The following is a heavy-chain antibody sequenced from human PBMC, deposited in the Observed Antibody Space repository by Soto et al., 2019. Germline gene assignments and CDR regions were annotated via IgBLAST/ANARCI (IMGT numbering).Heavy chain of an antibody. Sequence: SETLSLTCTVSGGSISSSSYYWGWIRQPPGKGLEWIGSIYYSGSTYYNPSLKSRVTISVDTSKNQFSLKLSSVTAADTAVFYCARGTVDSSSLDAFDIWGQGTMVTVSS. CDR3: ARGTVDSSSLDAFDI. J-gene: IGHJ3*02. V-gene: IGHV4-39*01. CDR2: IYYSGST. CDR1: GGSISSSSYY. D-gene: IGHD6-13*01.